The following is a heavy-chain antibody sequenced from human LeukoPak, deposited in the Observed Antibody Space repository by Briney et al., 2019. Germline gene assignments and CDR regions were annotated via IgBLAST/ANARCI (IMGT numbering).Heavy chain of an antibody. CDR2: INHSGST. CDR3: ATDVWGFSAFDI. Sequence: SETLSLTCAVYGGSFSGYYWSWIRQTPGKGLEWIGEINHSGSTNYNPSLKSRVTISVDTSKNQFSLKLSSVTAADTAVYYCATDVWGFSAFDIWGQGTMVTVSS. V-gene: IGHV4-34*01. J-gene: IGHJ3*02. D-gene: IGHD7-27*01. CDR1: GGSFSGYY.